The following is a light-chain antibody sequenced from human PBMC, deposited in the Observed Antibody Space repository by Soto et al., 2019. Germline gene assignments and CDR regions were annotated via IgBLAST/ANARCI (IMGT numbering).Light chain of an antibody. V-gene: IGKV3-15*01. CDR1: QSVNSN. Sequence: EMVMTQSPAILSVSPGESATLSCRASQSVNSNYLAWYQQHPGQPPRLLIYGISTRATAIPARFSGSGSGTEFSLTISSLQSEDFAVYYCQKYSKWPITFGQGTRLEIK. J-gene: IGKJ5*01. CDR3: QKYSKWPIT. CDR2: GIS.